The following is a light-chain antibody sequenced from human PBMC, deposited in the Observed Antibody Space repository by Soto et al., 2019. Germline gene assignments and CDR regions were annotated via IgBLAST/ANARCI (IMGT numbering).Light chain of an antibody. CDR3: QQYNSYSPWT. J-gene: IGKJ1*01. CDR1: QNVNKW. CDR2: DAS. Sequence: DIKMTQSPSTLSASVGDRVTITCRASQNVNKWLAWFQQKPGKVPKLLIFDASTLQTGVPSRFGGGGSGTEFTLTISGLQPDDFATYYCQQYNSYSPWTFGPGTKVDIK. V-gene: IGKV1-5*01.